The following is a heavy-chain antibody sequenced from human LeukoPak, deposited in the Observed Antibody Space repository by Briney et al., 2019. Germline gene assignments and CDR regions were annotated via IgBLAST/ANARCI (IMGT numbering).Heavy chain of an antibody. D-gene: IGHD6-19*01. J-gene: IGHJ5*02. V-gene: IGHV1-2*02. CDR1: GYTFTGHY. CDR3: ARALPGIAVAGDWFDP. CDR2: INPNSGGT. Sequence: ASVKVSCKASGYTFTGHYMHWVRQAPGQGLEWMGWINPNSGGTNYAQKFQGRVTMTRDTSISTAYMELSRLRSDDTAVYYCARALPGIAVAGDWFDPWGQGTLVTVSS.